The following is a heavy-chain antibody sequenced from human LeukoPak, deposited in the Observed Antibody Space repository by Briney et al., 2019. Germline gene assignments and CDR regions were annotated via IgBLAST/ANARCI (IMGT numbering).Heavy chain of an antibody. CDR2: INTDGSST. D-gene: IGHD3-22*01. CDR3: ARDGIYMRVVATEHDAIDL. J-gene: IGHJ3*01. CDR1: GFTFSSYW. Sequence: GGSLRLSCAASGFTFSSYWMHWVRQAPGKGLVWVSRINTDGSSTSYADSVKGRFTISRDNAKNTLYLQMHSLRAEDTAVYYCARDGIYMRVVATEHDAIDLWGQGTVVTVSS. V-gene: IGHV3-74*01.